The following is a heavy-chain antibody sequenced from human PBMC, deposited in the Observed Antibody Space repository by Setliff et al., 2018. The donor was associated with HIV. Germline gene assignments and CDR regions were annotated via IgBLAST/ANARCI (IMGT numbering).Heavy chain of an antibody. CDR1: GASISNYY. CDR2: INHSGST. Sequence: ETLSLTCTVSGASISNYYWSWIRQPPVKGLEWIGEINHSGSTNYNPSLKSRVTISVDTSKNQFSLKLSSVTAADTAVYYCARERTLMTTVTTGDAFDIWGQGTMVTVSS. V-gene: IGHV4-34*01. D-gene: IGHD4-17*01. J-gene: IGHJ3*02. CDR3: ARERTLMTTVTTGDAFDI.